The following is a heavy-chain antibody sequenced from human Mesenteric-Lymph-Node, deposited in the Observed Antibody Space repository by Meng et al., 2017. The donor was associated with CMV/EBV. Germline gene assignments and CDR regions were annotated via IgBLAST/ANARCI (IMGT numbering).Heavy chain of an antibody. Sequence: ASVKVSCKASGYTFTSYYMHWVRQAPGQGLEWMGIINPSGGSTSYAQKFQGRVTITTDESTSTAYMELSSLRSEDTAVYYCATYSNLRAHAMDVWGQGTTVTVSS. CDR2: INPSGGST. CDR3: ATYSNLRAHAMDV. V-gene: IGHV1-46*01. D-gene: IGHD3-10*01. J-gene: IGHJ6*02. CDR1: GYTFTSYY.